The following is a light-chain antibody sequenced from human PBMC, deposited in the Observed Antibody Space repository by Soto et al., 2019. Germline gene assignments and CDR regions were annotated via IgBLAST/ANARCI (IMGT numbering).Light chain of an antibody. CDR3: QVWPSSSDQCV. V-gene: IGLV3-21*02. J-gene: IGLJ2*01. CDR2: DDR. Sequence: SYELTQPPSLSVAPGQTARITCGGDNIRSESVHWYQQKPGQAPVLVVYDDRDRPSGVPERFSGSNSGNTATMTISGVEAGDEADYYCQVWPSSSDQCVFGGETKLTVL. CDR1: NIRSES.